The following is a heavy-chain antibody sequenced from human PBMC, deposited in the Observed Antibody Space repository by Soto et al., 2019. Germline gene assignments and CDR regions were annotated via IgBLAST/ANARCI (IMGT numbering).Heavy chain of an antibody. Sequence: GASVKVSCKASGYTFTSYGISWVRQAPGQGLEWMGWISAYNGNTNYAQKLQGRVTMTTDTSTSTAYMELRSLRSDDTAVYYCARVPPGPVPSAFEIWGQGTMVTGSS. CDR3: ARVPPGPVPSAFEI. CDR1: GYTFTSYG. V-gene: IGHV1-18*01. J-gene: IGHJ3*02. CDR2: ISAYNGNT.